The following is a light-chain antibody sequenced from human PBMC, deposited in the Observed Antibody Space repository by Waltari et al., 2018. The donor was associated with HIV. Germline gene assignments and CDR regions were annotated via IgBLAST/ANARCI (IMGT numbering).Light chain of an antibody. CDR3: QQYGSSPYT. CDR1: HSVSSSY. Sequence: DIVLTQSPGTLSLSPGERATLSCRASHSVSSSYLAWYQQKPGQAPRLLIYGASSRATGVPDRLSGSGSGTDFTLSISRLEPEDFAVYYCQQYGSSPYTFGQGTKLEIK. J-gene: IGKJ2*01. CDR2: GAS. V-gene: IGKV3-20*01.